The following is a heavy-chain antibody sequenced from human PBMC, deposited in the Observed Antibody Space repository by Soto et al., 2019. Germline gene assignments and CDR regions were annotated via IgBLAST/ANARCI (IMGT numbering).Heavy chain of an antibody. Sequence: QVQLVQSGAEVKKPGSSVKVSCKASGGSFSSYAFSWVRQAPGQGLEWMGGIIPFFGTTNYAQKFQDKVTVTADESTSTAYMELSSLRSDDTAVYYCAKHSGRYYYTVMDVWGQGTRVSVSS. J-gene: IGHJ6*02. CDR2: IIPFFGTT. V-gene: IGHV1-69*12. CDR1: GGSFSSYA. D-gene: IGHD1-26*01. CDR3: AKHSGRYYYTVMDV.